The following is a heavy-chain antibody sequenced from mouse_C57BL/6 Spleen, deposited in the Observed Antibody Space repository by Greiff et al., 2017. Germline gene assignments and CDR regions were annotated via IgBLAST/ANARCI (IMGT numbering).Heavy chain of an antibody. D-gene: IGHD2-14*01. CDR3: ARRGYGRFDY. CDR2: FHPYNDDT. Sequence: VQLQESGAELVKPGASVKMSCKASGSTFTTYPIEWMKQNHGKSLEWIGNFHPYNDDTKYNEKFKGKATLTVEQSSSAVYWELSRLTSDASAVYYCARRGYGRFDYWGQGNTLTVSS. V-gene: IGHV1-47*01. CDR1: GSTFTTYP. J-gene: IGHJ2*01.